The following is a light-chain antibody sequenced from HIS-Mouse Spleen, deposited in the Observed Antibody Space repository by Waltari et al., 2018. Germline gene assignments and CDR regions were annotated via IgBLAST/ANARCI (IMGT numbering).Light chain of an antibody. J-gene: IGLJ2*01. V-gene: IGLV2-14*03. CDR1: SSDVGGYNY. CDR2: DVS. CDR3: SSYTSSSFNVV. Sequence: QSALTQPASVSGSPGQSITISCTGTSSDVGGYNYVSWYQQHPGKAPKLMIYDVSNRPSGVPNRFSGSNAGKTASLTITGLQAEDEADYYCSSYTSSSFNVVFGGGTKLTVL.